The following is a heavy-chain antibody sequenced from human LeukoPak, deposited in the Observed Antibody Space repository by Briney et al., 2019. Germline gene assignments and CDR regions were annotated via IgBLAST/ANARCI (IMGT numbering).Heavy chain of an antibody. V-gene: IGHV4-59*01. CDR2: IYYSGST. D-gene: IGHD5-18*01. J-gene: IGHJ5*02. CDR1: GGSISSYY. Sequence: PSETLSLTCTVSGGSISSYYWSWIRQPPVKGLEWIGYIYYSGSTNYNPSPKSRVTISVDTSKNQFSLKLSSVTAADTAVYYCARDQGYSYGFWFDPWGQGTLVTVSS. CDR3: ARDQGYSYGFWFDP.